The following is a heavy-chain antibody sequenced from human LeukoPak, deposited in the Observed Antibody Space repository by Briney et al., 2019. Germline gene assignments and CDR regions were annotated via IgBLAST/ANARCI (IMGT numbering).Heavy chain of an antibody. J-gene: IGHJ4*02. CDR1: GYTFTGYY. CDR2: INPNSGGT. V-gene: IGHV1-2*02. D-gene: IGHD3-22*01. Sequence: ASVKVSCKASGYTFTGYYMHWVRQAPGQGLEWMGWINPNSGGTNYAQKFQGRVTMTRDTSISTAYMELSRLRSDDTAVYYCARALSYYDSSTLNYWGQGTLVTVSS. CDR3: ARALSYYDSSTLNY.